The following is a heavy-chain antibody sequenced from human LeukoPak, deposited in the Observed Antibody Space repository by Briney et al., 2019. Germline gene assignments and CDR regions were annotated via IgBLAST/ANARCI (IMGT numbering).Heavy chain of an antibody. J-gene: IGHJ4*02. CDR3: ARDRLSSWYGRLVPASFDY. CDR2: IYNSEST. CDR1: GGSISSRSYY. D-gene: IGHD6-13*01. Sequence: SETLSLTCTVSGGSISSRSYYWGWIRQPPGRGLEWIGSIYNSESTYYNPSLKSRVTISVDTSKNQFSLKLSSVTAADTAVFYCARDRLSSWYGRLVPASFDYWGQGTLVTVSS. V-gene: IGHV4-39*07.